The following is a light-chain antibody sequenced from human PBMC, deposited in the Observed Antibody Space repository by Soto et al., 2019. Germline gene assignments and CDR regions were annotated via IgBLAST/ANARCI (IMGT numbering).Light chain of an antibody. CDR1: QSISSW. J-gene: IGKJ2*01. CDR3: QHYKSYPHT. Sequence: DIQMTQSPSTLSASVGDRVTITCRASQSISSWLAWYQQKPGKAPKLLIYKASSLESGVPSRFSGSGSGAEFTLTISSLQPDDFATYYCQHYKSYPHTFGQGTKLEIK. CDR2: KAS. V-gene: IGKV1-5*03.